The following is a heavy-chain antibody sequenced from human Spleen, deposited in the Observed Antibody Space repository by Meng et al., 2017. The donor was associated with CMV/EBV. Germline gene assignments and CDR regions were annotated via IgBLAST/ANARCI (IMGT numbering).Heavy chain of an antibody. CDR2: IKQDGSEK. V-gene: IGHV3-7*01. CDR3: AREDGYTKRGAFDI. J-gene: IGHJ3*02. Sequence: GESLKISCGASGFTFSSYSMNWVRQAPGKGLEWVANIKQDGSEKYYVDSVKGRFTISRDSAKNSLYLQMNSLRAEDTAVYYCAREDGYTKRGAFDIWGQGTMVTVSS. D-gene: IGHD5-24*01. CDR1: GFTFSSYS.